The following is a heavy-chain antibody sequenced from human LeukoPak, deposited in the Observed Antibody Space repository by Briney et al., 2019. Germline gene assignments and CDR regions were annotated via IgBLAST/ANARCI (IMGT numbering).Heavy chain of an antibody. Sequence: AASVKVSCKVSGYTSPFYGITWVRQAPGQGLEWMGWINTNTGNPTYAQGFTGRFVFSLDTSVSTAYLQISSLKAEDTAVYYCARDGGTQYYYGSGRPYYFDYWGQGTLVTVSS. CDR3: ARDGGTQYYYGSGRPYYFDY. CDR1: GYTSPFYG. J-gene: IGHJ4*02. V-gene: IGHV7-4-1*02. D-gene: IGHD3-10*01. CDR2: INTNTGNP.